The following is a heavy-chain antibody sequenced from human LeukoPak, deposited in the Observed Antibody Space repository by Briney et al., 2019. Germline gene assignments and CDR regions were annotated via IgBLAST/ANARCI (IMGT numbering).Heavy chain of an antibody. V-gene: IGHV1-18*01. CDR1: VYTFSNYG. D-gene: IGHD6-13*01. Sequence: ASVKVSCKASVYTFSNYGISWVRQAPGQGLEWMGWISPYNGNTNYAQRLQGRVTMTTDTSTSTAYMELRSLTSDDTAVYYCARGQAIAAAAQGYWGQGTLVTVSS. J-gene: IGHJ4*02. CDR2: ISPYNGNT. CDR3: ARGQAIAAAAQGY.